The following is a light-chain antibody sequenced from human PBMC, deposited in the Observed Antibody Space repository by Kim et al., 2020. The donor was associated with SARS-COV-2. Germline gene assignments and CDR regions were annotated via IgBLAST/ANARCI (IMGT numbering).Light chain of an antibody. J-gene: IGKJ1*01. V-gene: IGKV3-15*01. CDR2: GAS. CDR1: QSVSTT. CDR3: QQYNNWPET. Sequence: VSPRETAALSCRASQSVSTTLAWYHQKPGQAPRLLIYGASTRATGIPARFSGSGSGTEFTLTISSLQSEDFAVYYCQQYNNWPETFGQGTKVDIK.